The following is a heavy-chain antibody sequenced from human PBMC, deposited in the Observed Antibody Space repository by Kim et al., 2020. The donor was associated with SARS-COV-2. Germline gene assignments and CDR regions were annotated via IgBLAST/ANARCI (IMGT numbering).Heavy chain of an antibody. CDR2: IYYSGST. Sequence: SETLSLTCTVSGGSISSGGYYWSWIRQHPGKGLEWIGYIYYSGSTYYNPSLKSRVTISVDTSKNQFSLKLSSVTAADTAVYYCARDGDGESSVYSSSSGFDYWGQGTLVTVSS. D-gene: IGHD6-6*01. V-gene: IGHV4-31*03. CDR3: ARDGDGESSVYSSSSGFDY. CDR1: GGSISSGGYY. J-gene: IGHJ4*02.